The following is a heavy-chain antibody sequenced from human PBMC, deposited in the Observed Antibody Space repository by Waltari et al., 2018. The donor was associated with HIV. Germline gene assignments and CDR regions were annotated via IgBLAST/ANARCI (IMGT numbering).Heavy chain of an antibody. CDR1: GATFTDYF. J-gene: IGHJ6*02. Sequence: QVQLRQWGTGLLKPSETLSRTCAVYGATFTDYFWNWIRQSPGKGLEWIGEINHSGRSNYNPSLEGRVTMSVDVSKSQFSLNLTSVTAADTAVYYCARGRRRDGGPLPMDVWGQGTTVTVSS. V-gene: IGHV4-34*02. CDR2: INHSGRS. D-gene: IGHD2-15*01. CDR3: ARGRRRDGGPLPMDV.